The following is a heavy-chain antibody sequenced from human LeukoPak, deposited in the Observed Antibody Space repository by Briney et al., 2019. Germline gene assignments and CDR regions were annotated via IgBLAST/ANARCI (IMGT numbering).Heavy chain of an antibody. J-gene: IGHJ3*02. CDR1: GGSISSSSYY. D-gene: IGHD2-15*01. CDR2: IYYSGST. Sequence: KPSETLSLTCTVSGGSISSSSYYWGWIRQPPGKGLEWIGSIYYSGSTYYNPSLKSRVTISVDTSKNQFSLKLSSVTAADTAVYYCASFWRGYCSGGSCYSGDYDAFDIWGQGTMVTVSS. V-gene: IGHV4-39*01. CDR3: ASFWRGYCSGGSCYSGDYDAFDI.